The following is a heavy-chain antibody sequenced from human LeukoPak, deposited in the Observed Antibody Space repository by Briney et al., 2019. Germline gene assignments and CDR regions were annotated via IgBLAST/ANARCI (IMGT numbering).Heavy chain of an antibody. CDR3: ARDMRRVWFGELFP. CDR2: ISSSSSYI. V-gene: IGHV3-21*01. D-gene: IGHD3-10*01. J-gene: IGHJ5*02. Sequence: PGGSLRLSCAASGFTLSSYSMNWVRQAPGKGLEWVSSISSSSSYIYYADSVKGRFTISRDNAKNSLYLQTNSLRAEDTAVYYYARDMRRVWFGELFPWGQGTLVTVSS. CDR1: GFTLSSYS.